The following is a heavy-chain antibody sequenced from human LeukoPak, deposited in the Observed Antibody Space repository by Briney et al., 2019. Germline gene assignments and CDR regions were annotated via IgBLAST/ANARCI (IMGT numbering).Heavy chain of an antibody. Sequence: PSETLSLTCTVSGDSMSRDYYFWGWIRQPPGQKLEWIGSIYSDGGTHYNPSLNSRLTISADMSRNQFSLNLRSVTAADTAVYFCVRDGGNWDVHYWGQGTLVTVSS. D-gene: IGHD3-16*01. V-gene: IGHV4-39*07. CDR1: GDSMSRDYYF. J-gene: IGHJ4*02. CDR3: VRDGGNWDVHY. CDR2: IYSDGGT.